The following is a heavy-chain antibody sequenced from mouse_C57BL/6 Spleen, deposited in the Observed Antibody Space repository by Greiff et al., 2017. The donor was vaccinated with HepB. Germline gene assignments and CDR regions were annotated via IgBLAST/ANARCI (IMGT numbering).Heavy chain of an antibody. V-gene: IGHV1-54*01. Sequence: VQLQQSGAELVRPGTSVKVSCKASGYAFTNYLIEWVKQRPGQGLEWIGVINPGSGGTNNNEKFKGKATLTTNKSSSTAYMQLNSLTSEDAAVDFCARPPSITTVGQYYFDYWGQGTTLTVSS. J-gene: IGHJ2*01. CDR2: INPGSGGT. CDR3: ARPPSITTVGQYYFDY. D-gene: IGHD1-1*01. CDR1: GYAFTNYL.